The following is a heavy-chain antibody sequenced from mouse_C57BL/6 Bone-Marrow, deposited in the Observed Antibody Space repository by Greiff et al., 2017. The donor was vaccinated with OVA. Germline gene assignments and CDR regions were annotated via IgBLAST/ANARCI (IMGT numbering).Heavy chain of an antibody. CDR2: INPNYGTT. V-gene: IGHV1-39*01. CDR3: AREIYYDYERAMDY. J-gene: IGHJ4*01. Sequence: VQLKQSGPELVKPGASVKISCKASGYSFTDYNMNWVKQSNGKSLEWIGVINPNYGTTSYNQKFKGKATLTVDQSSSTAYMQLNSLTSEYSAVYYCAREIYYDYERAMDYWGQGTSVTVSS. CDR1: GYSFTDYN. D-gene: IGHD2-4*01.